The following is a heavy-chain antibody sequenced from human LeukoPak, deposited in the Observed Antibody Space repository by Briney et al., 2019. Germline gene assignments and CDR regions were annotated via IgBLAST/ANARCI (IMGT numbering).Heavy chain of an antibody. CDR1: GGSISNPNKY. V-gene: IGHV4-39*01. J-gene: IGHJ6*03. Sequence: SETLSLTCSVSGGSISNPNKYWGWIRQPPGKGLEWIGGISYSGNTYYNPSLKTPVTISVDTSENQFSLRLSSVTAADTAVYYCARLSYYDYDYHHYYYMDLWGKGTTVTVSS. CDR3: ARLSYYDYDYHHYYYMDL. CDR2: ISYSGNT. D-gene: IGHD3-16*01.